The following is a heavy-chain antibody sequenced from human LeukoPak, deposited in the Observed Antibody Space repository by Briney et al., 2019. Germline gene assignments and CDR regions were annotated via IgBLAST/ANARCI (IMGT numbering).Heavy chain of an antibody. CDR3: ARVVVIKSYYYGMDV. Sequence: GDSLKISCKGSGYSFTSYWIGWVRQMPGKGLEWMGIIYPGDSDTRYSPSFQGQVTISADKSLSTAYLQWSSLKASDTAMYYCARVVVIKSYYYGMDVWGQGTTVTVSS. J-gene: IGHJ6*02. CDR2: IYPGDSDT. CDR1: GYSFTSYW. V-gene: IGHV5-51*01. D-gene: IGHD3-22*01.